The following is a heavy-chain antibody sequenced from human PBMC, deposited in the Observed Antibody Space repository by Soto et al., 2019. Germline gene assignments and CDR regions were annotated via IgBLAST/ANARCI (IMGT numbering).Heavy chain of an antibody. CDR1: GFTFSDYN. CDR2: VSSSRSFM. D-gene: IGHD6-13*01. V-gene: IGHV3-48*01. J-gene: IGHJ4*02. CDR3: ARGIVNSWCVNYFDC. Sequence: EVQLVESGGGLVQPGGSLRLSCTASGFTFSDYNMNWVRQAPGKGLEWVSYVSSSRSFMYYADSVKGRFTVSRDDAKNSLFLQMNSLRAEDTAVYYCARGIVNSWCVNYFDCWGRGTLVTVSS.